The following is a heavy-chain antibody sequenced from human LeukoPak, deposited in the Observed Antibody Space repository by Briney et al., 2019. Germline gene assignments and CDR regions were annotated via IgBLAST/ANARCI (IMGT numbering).Heavy chain of an antibody. CDR3: AKSNGYGLIDI. CDR1: GGSFSGYY. CDR2: INHSGST. Sequence: PSETLSLTCAVYGGSFSGYYWSWIRQPPGKGLEWIGEINHSGSTNYNPSLRSRLTISLDTSRNQFSLKLNSVTAADTAVYYCAKSNGYGLIDIWGQGTMVTVSS. J-gene: IGHJ3*02. D-gene: IGHD3-10*01. V-gene: IGHV4-34*01.